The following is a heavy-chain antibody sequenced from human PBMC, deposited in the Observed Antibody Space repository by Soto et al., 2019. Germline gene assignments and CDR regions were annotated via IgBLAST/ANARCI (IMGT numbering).Heavy chain of an antibody. D-gene: IGHD2-2*01. V-gene: IGHV1-69*08. Sequence: QVQLVQSGAEVKKPGSSVKVSCKASGGTFSRYTMTWVRQAPGHGLEWMGRIIPIFGITTYAQKFQGRVTITADESTSIAYMELSSLRSEDTAVYYCAREDRDRETGLVPAAIDGMDVWGQGTTVTVSS. CDR3: AREDRDRETGLVPAAIDGMDV. CDR1: GGTFSRYT. CDR2: IIPIFGIT. J-gene: IGHJ6*02.